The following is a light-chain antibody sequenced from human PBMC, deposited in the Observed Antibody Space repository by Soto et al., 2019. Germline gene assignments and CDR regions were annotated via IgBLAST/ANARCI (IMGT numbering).Light chain of an antibody. CDR2: DVS. V-gene: IGLV2-14*03. CDR1: SSDVGGYDY. J-gene: IGLJ2*01. Sequence: QSALTQPASVSGSPGQSITISCTGTSSDVGGYDYVSWYQHHPGKAPKLIIYDVSIRPSGVSSRLSGFKSGNTASLTISGLQAEGEADYYCSSYTSGNSLVVFGGGTKLTVL. CDR3: SSYTSGNSLVV.